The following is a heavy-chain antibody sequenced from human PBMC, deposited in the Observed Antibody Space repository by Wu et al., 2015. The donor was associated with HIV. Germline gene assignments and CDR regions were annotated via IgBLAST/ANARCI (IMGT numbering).Heavy chain of an antibody. Sequence: QVQLVQSGAEMKKPGSSVKVACKASGGTFKSFAISWVRQAPGQGLEWMGGITPLFGTANYAQKFQGRVTITADESTSTGYMELNSLRSEDTAVYYCAAGREWFGVDYWGQGTLVTVSS. J-gene: IGHJ4*02. V-gene: IGHV1-69*12. CDR1: GGTFKSFA. CDR3: AAGREWFGVDY. CDR2: ITPLFGTA. D-gene: IGHD3-10*01.